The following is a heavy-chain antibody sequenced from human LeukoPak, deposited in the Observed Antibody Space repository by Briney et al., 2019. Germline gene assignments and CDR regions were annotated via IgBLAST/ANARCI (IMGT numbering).Heavy chain of an antibody. CDR2: IIPIFGTA. Sequence: SVKVSCKASGGTFSSYAISWVRQAPGQGLEWMGGIIPIFGTANYAQKFQGRVTITADESTSTAYMELSSLRSEDTAVYYCARLTYCSSTSCHLNWFDPWGQGTLVTVSS. CDR3: ARLTYCSSTSCHLNWFDP. D-gene: IGHD2-2*01. CDR1: GGTFSSYA. J-gene: IGHJ5*02. V-gene: IGHV1-69*13.